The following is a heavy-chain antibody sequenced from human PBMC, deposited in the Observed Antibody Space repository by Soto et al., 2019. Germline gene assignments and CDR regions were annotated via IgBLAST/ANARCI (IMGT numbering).Heavy chain of an antibody. J-gene: IGHJ4*02. V-gene: IGHV3-23*01. CDR1: GFTFSSYA. CDR2: ISGSGGST. D-gene: IGHD2-15*01. Sequence: GGSLRLSCAASGFTFSSYAMSWVRQAPGKGLEWVSAISGSGGSTYYADSVKGRFTISRDNSKNTLYLQMNSLRAEDTAVYYCAKDKSSGGRFVTGVFDYWGQGTLVTVSS. CDR3: AKDKSSGGRFVTGVFDY.